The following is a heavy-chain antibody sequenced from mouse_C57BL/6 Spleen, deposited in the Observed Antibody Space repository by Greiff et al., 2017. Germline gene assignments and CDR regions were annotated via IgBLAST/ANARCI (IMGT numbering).Heavy chain of an antibody. J-gene: IGHJ2*01. CDR3: ARRDYGNYLDY. V-gene: IGHV1-80*01. CDR2: IYPGDGDT. Sequence: VQLQQSGAELVKPGASVKISCKASGYAFSSYWMNWVKQRPGKGLEWIGQIYPGDGDTNYNGKFKGKATLTADTASSTAYMQRSSLTSEDSAVYFCARRDYGNYLDYWGQGTTLTVSS. D-gene: IGHD2-1*01. CDR1: GYAFSSYW.